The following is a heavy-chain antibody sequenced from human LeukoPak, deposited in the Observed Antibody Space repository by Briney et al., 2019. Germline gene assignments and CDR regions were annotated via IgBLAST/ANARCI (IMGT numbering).Heavy chain of an antibody. CDR2: IIPIFGTA. CDR1: GGTFSSYA. Sequence: ASVKVSCKASGGTFSSYAISWVRQAPGQGLEWMGGIIPIFGTANYAQKFQGRVTITADGSTSTAYMELSSLRSEDTAVYYCARDLNGSGSYDYWGQGTLVTVSS. V-gene: IGHV1-69*13. D-gene: IGHD3-10*01. CDR3: ARDLNGSGSYDY. J-gene: IGHJ4*02.